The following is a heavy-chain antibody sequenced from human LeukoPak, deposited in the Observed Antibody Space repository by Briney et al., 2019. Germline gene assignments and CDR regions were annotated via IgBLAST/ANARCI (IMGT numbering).Heavy chain of an antibody. CDR1: GLTFSTYW. D-gene: IGHD3-16*01. Sequence: QPGGSLRLSCAASGLTFSTYWMHWVRQDPGKGLVWVSRISSDASITSYADPVKGRFTFSRDNAKNTLYLQMNSLTVEDTAVYYCAREGGVERRFDRPPSFFDFWGQGTLVSVSS. V-gene: IGHV3-74*01. CDR3: AREGGVERRFDRPPSFFDF. J-gene: IGHJ4*02. CDR2: ISSDASIT.